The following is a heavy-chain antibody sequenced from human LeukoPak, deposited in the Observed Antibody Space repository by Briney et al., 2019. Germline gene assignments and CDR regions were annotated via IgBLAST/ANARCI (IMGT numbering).Heavy chain of an antibody. J-gene: IGHJ4*02. V-gene: IGHV1-2*02. Sequence: GASVKVSCKASGYTFIGYYIHWVRQAPGQGLEWMGWINPYSGGTNYARKFQGRVTMTRDSSISTAYMELSSLRSDDTAVYYCARENDSGQNDYWGQGTLVTVSS. CDR3: ARENDSGQNDY. D-gene: IGHD3-22*01. CDR2: INPYSGGT. CDR1: GYTFIGYY.